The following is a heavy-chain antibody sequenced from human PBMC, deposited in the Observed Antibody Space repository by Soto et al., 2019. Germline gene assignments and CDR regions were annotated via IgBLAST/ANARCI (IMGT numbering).Heavy chain of an antibody. V-gene: IGHV3-30-3*01. CDR3: ARDRSSWTYYYGMDV. CDR2: ISYDGSNK. CDR1: GFTFSSYA. D-gene: IGHD6-13*01. Sequence: GGSLRLSCAAPGFTFSSYAMHWVRQAPGKGLEWVAVISYDGSNKYYADSVKGRFTISRDNSKNTLYLQMNSLRAEDTAVYYCARDRSSWTYYYGMDVWGQGTTVTVSS. J-gene: IGHJ6*02.